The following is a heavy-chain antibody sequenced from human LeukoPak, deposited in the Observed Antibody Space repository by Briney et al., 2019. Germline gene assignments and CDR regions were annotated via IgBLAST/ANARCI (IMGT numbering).Heavy chain of an antibody. CDR2: FDPEDGET. D-gene: IGHD2-2*01. J-gene: IGHJ6*02. CDR1: GYTLTELS. Sequence: VASVKVSCKVSGYTLTELSMHWVRQAPGKGLEWMGGFDPEDGETIYAQKFQGRVTMTEDTSTDTAYMELSSLRSEDTAVYYCASNEDIVVVPAADLYYYYYGMDVWGQGTTVTVSS. V-gene: IGHV1-24*01. CDR3: ASNEDIVVVPAADLYYYYYGMDV.